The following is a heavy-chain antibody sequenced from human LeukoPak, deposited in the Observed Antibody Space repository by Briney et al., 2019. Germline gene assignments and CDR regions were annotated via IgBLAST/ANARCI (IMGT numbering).Heavy chain of an antibody. D-gene: IGHD3-22*01. Sequence: XGSLXXXCAASGFTFDDYGMSWVRQAPGKGXXGGSGINWNGGSTGYADSVKGRFTISRDNAKNSLYLQMNSLRAEDTALYHCARGTDYPPKYYYDSSGYFFGYWGQGTLVTVSS. J-gene: IGHJ4*02. CDR3: ARGTDYPPKYYYDSSGYFFGY. CDR1: GFTFDDYG. V-gene: IGHV3-20*01. CDR2: INWNGGST.